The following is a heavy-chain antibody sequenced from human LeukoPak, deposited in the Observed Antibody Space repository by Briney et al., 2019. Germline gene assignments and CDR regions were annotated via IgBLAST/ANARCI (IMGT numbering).Heavy chain of an antibody. CDR1: GGSISSYY. CDR2: IYYSGST. CDR3: AIVVLVGDAFDI. J-gene: IGHJ3*02. V-gene: IGHV4-59*01. Sequence: PSETLSLTCTVSGGSISSYYWSWIRQPPGKGLEWIGYIYYSGSTNYNPSLKSRVTISVDTSKNQFSLKLSSVTAADTAVYYCAIVVLVGDAFDIWGQGTMVTVSS.